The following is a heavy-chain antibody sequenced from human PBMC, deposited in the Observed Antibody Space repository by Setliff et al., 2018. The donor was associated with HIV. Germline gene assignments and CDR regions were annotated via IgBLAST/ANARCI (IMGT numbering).Heavy chain of an antibody. CDR1: GYGFTSYW. D-gene: IGHD6-19*01. CDR3: ARPVAGASEYFQH. Sequence: GESLKISCRGSGYGFTSYWIGWVRQMPGKGLEWMGVIYPGDSDTRYSPSFQGQVTISADKSISTAYLQWSSLKASDTAMYYCARPVAGASEYFQHWGQGTLVTVSS. V-gene: IGHV5-51*01. CDR2: IYPGDSDT. J-gene: IGHJ1*01.